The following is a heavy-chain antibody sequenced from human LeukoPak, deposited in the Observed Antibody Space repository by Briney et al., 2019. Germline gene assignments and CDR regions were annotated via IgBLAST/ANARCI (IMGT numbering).Heavy chain of an antibody. CDR3: ARFSIAAAGTVFDY. CDR2: IIPILGIA. V-gene: IGHV1-69*04. CDR1: GGTFSSYA. Sequence: SVKASCKASGGTFSSYAISWVRQAPGQGLEWMGRIIPILGIANYAQKFQGRVTITADKSTSTAYMELSSLRSEDTAVYYCARFSIAAAGTVFDYWGQGTLVTVSS. J-gene: IGHJ4*02. D-gene: IGHD6-13*01.